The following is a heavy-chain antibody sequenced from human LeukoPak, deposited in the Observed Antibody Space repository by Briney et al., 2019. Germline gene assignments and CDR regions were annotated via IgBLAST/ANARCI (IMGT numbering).Heavy chain of an antibody. Sequence: PSETLSPTCTVSGGSISNYYWNWIRQPPGKGLEWIGNIYYSGSTNYNPSLKSRVTISVDTSKNQFSLKLTSVTAADTAVYYCARHGVRGAPYNWFDPWGQGTLVTVSS. V-gene: IGHV4-59*08. D-gene: IGHD3-10*01. CDR2: IYYSGST. CDR3: ARHGVRGAPYNWFDP. CDR1: GGSISNYY. J-gene: IGHJ5*02.